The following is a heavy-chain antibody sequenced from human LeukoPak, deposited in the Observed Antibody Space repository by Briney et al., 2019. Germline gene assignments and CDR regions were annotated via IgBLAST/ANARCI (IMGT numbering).Heavy chain of an antibody. D-gene: IGHD6-19*01. V-gene: IGHV4-34*01. Sequence: SETLSLTCAVYGGSFSGYYWSWIRQPPGKGLEWIGEINHSGSTNYNPSLKSRATISVDTSKNQFSLKLSSLTAADTAVYYCARDDGSAVAGEGGAFDIWGQGTMVTVSS. CDR2: INHSGST. CDR3: ARDDGSAVAGEGGAFDI. J-gene: IGHJ3*02. CDR1: GGSFSGYY.